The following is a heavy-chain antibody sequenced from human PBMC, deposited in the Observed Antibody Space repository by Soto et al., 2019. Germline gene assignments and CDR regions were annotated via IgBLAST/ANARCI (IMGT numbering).Heavy chain of an antibody. V-gene: IGHV2-5*02. CDR2: IYWDDDK. Sequence: QITLKESGPTLVKPTQTLTLTCTLSGFSLSTSGVGVDWIRKPPGKALEWLALIYWDDDKRYSPSLKSRLTVTKDSSKNQVAMTMTNMDPVDTVTYYCARSSGMFRSFDYWGQGTLVTVSS. J-gene: IGHJ4*02. CDR1: GFSLSTSGVG. CDR3: ARSSGMFRSFDY. D-gene: IGHD1-26*01.